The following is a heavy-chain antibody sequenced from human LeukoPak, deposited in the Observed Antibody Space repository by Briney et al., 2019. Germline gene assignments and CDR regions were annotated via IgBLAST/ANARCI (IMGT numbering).Heavy chain of an antibody. CDR2: INHSGST. CDR3: ARDAWSTTTVRGWYFDL. CDR1: GGSFSGYY. D-gene: IGHD4-17*01. Sequence: PSETLSLTCAVYGGSFSGYYWSWIRQPPGKGLEWIGEINHSGSTNYNPSLKSRVTISVDTSKNQFSLKLSFVTAADTAVYYCARDAWSTTTVRGWYFDLWGRGTLVTVSS. J-gene: IGHJ2*01. V-gene: IGHV4-34*01.